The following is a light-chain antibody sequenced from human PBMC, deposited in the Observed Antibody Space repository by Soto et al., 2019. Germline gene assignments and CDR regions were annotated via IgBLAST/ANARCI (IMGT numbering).Light chain of an antibody. V-gene: IGKV1-39*01. CDR1: QSINSY. Sequence: DIQMTQSPSSQSASVGDRVTITCRASQSINSYLNWYQQKPGKAPKLLIYDASSLQSGDPSRFSGSGSETDFTLTISSLQPDDFATYYCQQSFSTPRTFGQGTRVEI. CDR3: QQSFSTPRT. CDR2: DAS. J-gene: IGKJ1*01.